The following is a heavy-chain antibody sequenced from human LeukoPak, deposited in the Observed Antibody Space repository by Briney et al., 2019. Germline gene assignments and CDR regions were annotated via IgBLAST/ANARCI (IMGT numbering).Heavy chain of an antibody. CDR2: IYSGGST. D-gene: IGHD3-10*02. J-gene: IGHJ4*02. CDR3: AKVSRFGELLLAPDY. V-gene: IGHV3-53*01. Sequence: GGSLRLSCAASGFTFTNAWVIWVRQAPGKGLEWGSVIYSGGSTYYADSVKGRFTISRDNSKNTLYLQMNSLRAEDTAVYYCAKVSRFGELLLAPDYWGQGTLVTVSS. CDR1: GFTFTNAW.